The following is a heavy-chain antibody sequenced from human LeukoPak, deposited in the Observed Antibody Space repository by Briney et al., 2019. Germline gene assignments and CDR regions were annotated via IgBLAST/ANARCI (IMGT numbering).Heavy chain of an antibody. CDR1: GFTFRSYE. Sequence: GGSLRLSCEDSGFTFRSYEMNWVRQAPGKGLEWIAYLSSSGSAFSYADSVKGRFTISRDNAKNSLYLQMNSLRVEDTAVYYCARAHNWKYGTFDYWGQGTLVTVSS. CDR2: LSSSGSAF. J-gene: IGHJ4*02. CDR3: ARAHNWKYGTFDY. V-gene: IGHV3-48*03. D-gene: IGHD1-7*01.